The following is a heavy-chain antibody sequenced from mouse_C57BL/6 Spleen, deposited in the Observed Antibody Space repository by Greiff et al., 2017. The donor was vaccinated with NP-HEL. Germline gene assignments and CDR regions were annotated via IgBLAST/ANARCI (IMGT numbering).Heavy chain of an antibody. CDR3: ANYYGSSYGYFDV. CDR1: GFSLTSYG. D-gene: IGHD1-1*01. Sequence: QVQLKESGPGLVQPSQSLSITCTVSGFSLTSYGVHWVRQSPGKGLEWLGVIWRGGSTDYNAAFMSRLSITKDNSKSQVFFKMNSLQADDTAIYYCANYYGSSYGYFDVWGTGTTVTVSS. V-gene: IGHV2-5*01. CDR2: IWRGGST. J-gene: IGHJ1*03.